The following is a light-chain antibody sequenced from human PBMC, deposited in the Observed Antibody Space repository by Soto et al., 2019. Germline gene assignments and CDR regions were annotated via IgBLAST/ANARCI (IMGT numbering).Light chain of an antibody. CDR1: QIVVRW. CDR2: DAS. CDR3: QKYNTSPWT. J-gene: IGKJ1*01. Sequence: DPQLTQSPSTLAASVGDSVTINCRASQIVVRWLAWYQQKPGKAPKLLIYDASTLESGVPSRFRGNGSQTEFTPTIRSLQPDDFATYSCQKYNTSPWTFAQGTKGEIK. V-gene: IGKV1-5*01.